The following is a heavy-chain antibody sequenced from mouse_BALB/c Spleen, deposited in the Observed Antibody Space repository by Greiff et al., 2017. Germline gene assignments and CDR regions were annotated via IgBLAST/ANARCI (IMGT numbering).Heavy chain of an antibody. Sequence: VQLQQSGAELVRSGASVKLSCTASGFNFTDYYMHWVKQRPEQGLEWIGWIDPENGDSEYAPKFQGKATMTADTSSNTAYLQRSSLTSEDTAVYYCNAWGTTGVGDRAMDYWGQGTSVTVSS. V-gene: IGHV14-4*02. J-gene: IGHJ4*01. D-gene: IGHD1-1*01. CDR3: NAWGTTGVGDRAMDY. CDR2: IDPENGDS. CDR1: GFNFTDYY.